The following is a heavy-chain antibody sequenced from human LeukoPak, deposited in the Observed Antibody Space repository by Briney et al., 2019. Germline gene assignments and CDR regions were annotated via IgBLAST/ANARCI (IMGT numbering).Heavy chain of an antibody. CDR3: ARDLPYGDWYFDL. V-gene: IGHV3-21*01. D-gene: IGHD4-17*01. CDR1: GFTFSSYS. CDR2: ISSSSSYI. Sequence: GGSLRPSCAAPGFTFSSYSMNWVRQAPGKGLEWVSSISSSSSYIYYADSVKGRFTISRDNAKNSLYLQMNSLRAEDTAVYYCARDLPYGDWYFDLWGRGTLVTVSS. J-gene: IGHJ2*01.